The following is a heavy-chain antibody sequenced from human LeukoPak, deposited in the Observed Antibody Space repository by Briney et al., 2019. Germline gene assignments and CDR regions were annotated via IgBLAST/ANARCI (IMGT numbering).Heavy chain of an antibody. CDR1: GGSIGSGGFY. Sequence: ASETLSLTCTVSGGSIGSGGFYWSWIRQHPGKGLEWIGYIYYSGSTYYNPSLKSQINISLYTSKNQFSLKLSSVTAADTAVYYCARRRGGAYYFDYWGQGTLVTVSS. CDR3: ARRRGGAYYFDY. J-gene: IGHJ4*02. V-gene: IGHV4-31*01. CDR2: IYYSGST.